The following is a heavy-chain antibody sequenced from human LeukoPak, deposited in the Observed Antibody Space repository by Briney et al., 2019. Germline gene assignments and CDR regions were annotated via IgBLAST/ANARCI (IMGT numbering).Heavy chain of an antibody. J-gene: IGHJ5*02. CDR2: ITWNGGAT. CDR1: GFTFDDYG. CDR3: AREGDTVTNWYDP. D-gene: IGHD4-17*01. V-gene: IGHV3-20*01. Sequence: GGSLRLSCAASGFTFDDYGMAWVRQAPGKGLEWVSGITWNGGATFYAASVQGRFTITRDNAKNPLYLQMNSLRGEDTAVYHCAREGDTVTNWYDPWGQGTLVIVSS.